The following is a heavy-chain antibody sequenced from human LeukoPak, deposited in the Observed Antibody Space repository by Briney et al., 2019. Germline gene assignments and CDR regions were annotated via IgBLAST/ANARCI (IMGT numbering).Heavy chain of an antibody. V-gene: IGHV5-51*01. D-gene: IGHD3-3*01. Sequence: PGESLKISCKGSGYTFTNYWIGWVRQMPGKGLEWMGIVHPGDSDIRYNPSFEGQVTISADKSTTTAYLQWTSLKASDSAMYYCVRLGPSRYYFDYWGQGTQVTVSS. CDR3: VRLGPSRYYFDY. J-gene: IGHJ4*02. CDR1: GYTFTNYW. CDR2: VHPGDSDI.